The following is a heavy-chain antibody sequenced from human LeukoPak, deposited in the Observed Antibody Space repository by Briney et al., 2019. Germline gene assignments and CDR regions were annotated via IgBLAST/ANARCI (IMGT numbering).Heavy chain of an antibody. CDR3: ARVEDYDILTAGAVGGNRYPDY. V-gene: IGHV4-34*01. CDR2: INHSGST. CDR1: GGSFSGYY. Sequence: SETLSLTCAVYGGSFSGYYWSWIRQPPGKGLEWIGEINHSGSTNYNPSLKSRVTIPVDTSKNQFSLKLSSVTAADTAVYYCARVEDYDILTAGAVGGNRYPDYWGQGTLVTVSS. J-gene: IGHJ4*02. D-gene: IGHD3-9*01.